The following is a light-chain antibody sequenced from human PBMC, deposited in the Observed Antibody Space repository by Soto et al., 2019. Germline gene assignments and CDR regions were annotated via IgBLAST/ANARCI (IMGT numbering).Light chain of an antibody. V-gene: IGLV1-47*02. CDR2: SNN. Sequence: QSVLTQPPSASGTPGQKVFISCSGSSSNIGGTNYAYWYQQLPGAAPKLLMHSNNRRPSGVPDRFSGSKSGTSASLAISGLQSEDEADYYCAAWDDNLSGIVFGTGTKVTV. CDR1: SSNIGGTNY. CDR3: AAWDDNLSGIV. J-gene: IGLJ1*01.